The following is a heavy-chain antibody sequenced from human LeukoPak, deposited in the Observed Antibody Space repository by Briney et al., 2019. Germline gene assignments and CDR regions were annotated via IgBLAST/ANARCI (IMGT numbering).Heavy chain of an antibody. V-gene: IGHV1-2*04. Sequence: GASVKVSCKASGYTFTSYGVSWVRQAPGQGLEWMGWINPNSGGTNYAQKFQGWVTMTRDTSISTAYMELSRLRSDDTAVYYCAREGLVGATGNWFDPWGQGALVTVSS. CDR3: AREGLVGATGNWFDP. CDR1: GYTFTSYG. D-gene: IGHD1-26*01. J-gene: IGHJ5*02. CDR2: INPNSGGT.